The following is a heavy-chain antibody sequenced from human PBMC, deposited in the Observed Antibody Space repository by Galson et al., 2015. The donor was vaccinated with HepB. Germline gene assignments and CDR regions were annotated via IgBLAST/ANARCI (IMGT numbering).Heavy chain of an antibody. CDR3: ARDSQVTYYDFWSGSLHGGV. Sequence: SLRLSCAASGFTFSSYWMSWVRQAPGKGLEWVANIKQDGSEKYYVDSVKGRFTISRDNAKNSLYLQMNSLRAEDTAVYYCARDSQVTYYDFWSGSLHGGVWGQGTTVTVSS. V-gene: IGHV3-7*01. D-gene: IGHD3-3*01. J-gene: IGHJ6*02. CDR2: IKQDGSEK. CDR1: GFTFSSYW.